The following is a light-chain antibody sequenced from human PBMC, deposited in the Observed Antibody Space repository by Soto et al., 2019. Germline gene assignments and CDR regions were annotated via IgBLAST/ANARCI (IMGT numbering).Light chain of an antibody. CDR3: QQYSSYSPLT. V-gene: IGKV1-5*01. CDR1: QSISSW. J-gene: IGKJ4*01. CDR2: DAY. Sequence: DIQMTRSPSTRSASVGDRVTITYRASQSISSWLAWYQQKPGKAPKLLIYDAYSLESGTPSRFSGRRSGTEFTLTIASVQPEDFATYYCQQYSSYSPLTFGGGTKVDIK.